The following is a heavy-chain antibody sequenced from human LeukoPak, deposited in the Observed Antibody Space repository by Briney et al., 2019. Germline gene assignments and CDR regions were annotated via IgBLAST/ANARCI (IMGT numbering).Heavy chain of an antibody. CDR2: ISGSGGST. CDR3: AKDQHGDYPPSYYYYGMDV. J-gene: IGHJ6*02. D-gene: IGHD4-17*01. Sequence: QTGGSLRLSCAASGFTFSSYAMSWVRQAPGKGLEWVSAISGSGGSTYYADSVKGRFTISRDNSKNTLYLQMNSLRAEDTAVYYCAKDQHGDYPPSYYYYGMDVWGQGTTVTVSS. V-gene: IGHV3-23*01. CDR1: GFTFSSYA.